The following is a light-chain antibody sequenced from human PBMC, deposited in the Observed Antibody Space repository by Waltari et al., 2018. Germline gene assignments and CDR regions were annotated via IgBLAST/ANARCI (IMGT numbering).Light chain of an antibody. CDR3: QQTNIFPFP. J-gene: IGKJ2*01. Sequence: DMQMIQSPSSVSASLGDRVTITCRASQVIGRWLAWYQHKPGRAPNLLIFAASSLQNGVPSRFSGSGSGTYFTLTINSLQPEDFATYYCQQTNIFPFPFGQGTKLEIK. CDR2: AAS. CDR1: QVIGRW. V-gene: IGKV1-12*01.